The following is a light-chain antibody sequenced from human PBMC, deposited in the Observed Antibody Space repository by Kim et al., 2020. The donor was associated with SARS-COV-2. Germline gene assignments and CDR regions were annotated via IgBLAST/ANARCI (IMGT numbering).Light chain of an antibody. Sequence: QSALTQPRSVSGSPGQSVTISCTETSSDVRDYDYVSWYQQHPDKAPKLILYDVSKRPSGVPDRFSGSKSDNTASLTISEDEGDYYCCSYAGTYTWVFGGGTQLTVL. CDR3: CSYAGTYTWV. J-gene: IGLJ3*02. V-gene: IGLV2-11*01. CDR1: SSDVRDYDY. CDR2: DVS.